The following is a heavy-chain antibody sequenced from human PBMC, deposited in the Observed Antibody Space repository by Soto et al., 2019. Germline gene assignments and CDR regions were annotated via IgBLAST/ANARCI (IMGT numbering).Heavy chain of an antibody. D-gene: IGHD3-10*01. CDR2: ISGSGGST. CDR1: GFTFSSYA. V-gene: IGHV3-23*01. CDR3: ANYGSGSYFDYYYYMDV. Sequence: EVQLLESGGGSVQPGGSLRLSCAASGFTFSSYAMSWVRQAPGKGLEWVSAISGSGGSTYYADSVKGRFTISRDNSKNTLYLQMNSLRAEDTAVYYCANYGSGSYFDYYYYMDVWGKGTTVTVSS. J-gene: IGHJ6*03.